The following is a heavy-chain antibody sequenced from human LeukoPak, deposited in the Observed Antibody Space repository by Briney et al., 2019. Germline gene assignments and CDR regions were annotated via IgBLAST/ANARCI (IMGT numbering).Heavy chain of an antibody. Sequence: PGGSLRLSCAASGFTFSSYTINWVRQAPGKGLEWVSSITSNSRYIFYADSVKGRFTISRDNAQNSLYLQMNSLRVEDTAVYYCAKVQYSTSPRSYYIEYWGQGTLVTVSS. CDR2: ITSNSRYI. D-gene: IGHD6-13*01. V-gene: IGHV3-21*01. J-gene: IGHJ4*02. CDR1: GFTFSSYT. CDR3: AKVQYSTSPRSYYIEY.